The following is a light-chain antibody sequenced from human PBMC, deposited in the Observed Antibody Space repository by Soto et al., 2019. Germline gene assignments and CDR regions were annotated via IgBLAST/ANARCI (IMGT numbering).Light chain of an antibody. V-gene: IGLV2-23*02. CDR3: CSHAGSGTYWV. CDR2: EVS. CDR1: SSDVGSYNL. Sequence: QSALTQPASVSGSPGQSITISCTGTSSDVGSYNLVSWYQQHPGKAPKLMIYEVSKRPSGISNRFSGSKSGNTASLTISGLQAEDEADYYCCSHAGSGTYWVFGGGTTLTVL. J-gene: IGLJ3*02.